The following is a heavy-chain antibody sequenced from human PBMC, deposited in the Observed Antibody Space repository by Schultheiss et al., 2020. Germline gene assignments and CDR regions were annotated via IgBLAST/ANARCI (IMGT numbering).Heavy chain of an antibody. CDR3: AKDLAVVTPTDY. V-gene: IGHV3-23*01. Sequence: GGSLRLSCAASGFTFSSYAMSWVRQAPGKGLEWVSAVSSSGGSTYYADSVRGRFTVSRDNSKNTLYLQMNSLRAEDTAVYYCAKDLAVVTPTDYWGQGTLVTVSS. J-gene: IGHJ4*02. D-gene: IGHD4-23*01. CDR1: GFTFSSYA. CDR2: VSSSGGST.